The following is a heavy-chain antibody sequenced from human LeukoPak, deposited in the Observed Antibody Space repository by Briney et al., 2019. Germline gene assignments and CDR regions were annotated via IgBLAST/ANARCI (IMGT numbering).Heavy chain of an antibody. Sequence: GRSLRLSCAASGFTFSSYGMHWVRQAPGKGLEWVAVIWYDGSNEYYADSVKGRFTISRDNSKNTLYLQMNSLRAEDTAVYYCARGGYYLYGMDVWGQGTTVTVSS. J-gene: IGHJ6*02. CDR1: GFTFSSYG. CDR2: IWYDGSNE. D-gene: IGHD3-10*01. V-gene: IGHV3-33*01. CDR3: ARGGYYLYGMDV.